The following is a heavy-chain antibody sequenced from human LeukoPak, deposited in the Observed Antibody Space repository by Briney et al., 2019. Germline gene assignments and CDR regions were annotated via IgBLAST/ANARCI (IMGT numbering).Heavy chain of an antibody. CDR1: GYTFTGYY. D-gene: IGHD6-19*01. J-gene: IGHJ5*02. Sequence: ASVKVSCKASGYTFTGYYMHWVRQAPGQGLEWMGWINPNSGGTNYAQKFQGRVTMTTDTSTSTAYMELRSLRSDDTAVYYCARDPGSFLSSTGWLNWFAPWGQGTLVTVSS. V-gene: IGHV1-2*02. CDR2: INPNSGGT. CDR3: ARDPGSFLSSTGWLNWFAP.